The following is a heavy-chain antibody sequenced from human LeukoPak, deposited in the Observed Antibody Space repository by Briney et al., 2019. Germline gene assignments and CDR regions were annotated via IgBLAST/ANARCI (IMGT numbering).Heavy chain of an antibody. CDR1: GFTLRSYS. J-gene: IGHJ5*02. CDR3: ARTAFDWSQVGGNWFDP. Sequence: GGSLRLSCAVSGFTLRSYSLNWVRQAPVKGLEWISYISSSGSNIDYADSVKGRFTISRDNGKNSLFLQMNSLRVEDTAAYYCARTAFDWSQVGGNWFDPWGQGTLVTVSS. CDR2: ISSSGSNI. D-gene: IGHD3-9*01. V-gene: IGHV3-48*03.